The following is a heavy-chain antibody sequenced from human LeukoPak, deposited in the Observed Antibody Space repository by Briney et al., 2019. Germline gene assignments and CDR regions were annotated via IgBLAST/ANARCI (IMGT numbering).Heavy chain of an antibody. CDR3: TGPGEYSSSSVIDY. CDR1: GFTFSNAW. CDR2: IKSKTDGGTT. D-gene: IGHD6-6*01. Sequence: GGSLRLSCAASGFTFSNAWMSWVRQAPGKGLEWVGRIKSKTDGGTTDYAAPVKGRFTISRDDSKNTLYLQMNSLKTEDTAVYYCTGPGEYSSSSVIDYWGQGTLATVSS. V-gene: IGHV3-15*01. J-gene: IGHJ4*02.